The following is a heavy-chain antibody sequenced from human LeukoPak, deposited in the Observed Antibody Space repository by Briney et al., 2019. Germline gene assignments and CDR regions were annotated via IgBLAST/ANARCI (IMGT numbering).Heavy chain of an antibody. V-gene: IGHV4-59*08. CDR3: ASTTVGATDGWFDP. CDR2: IYYSGST. Sequence: PSETLSLTCTVSGGSISSYYWSWIRQPPGKGLEWIGYIYYSGSTNYNPSLKSRVTISVDTSKNQFSLKLSSVTAADTAVYYCASTTVGATDGWFDPWGQGTLVTVSS. J-gene: IGHJ5*02. D-gene: IGHD1-26*01. CDR1: GGSISSYY.